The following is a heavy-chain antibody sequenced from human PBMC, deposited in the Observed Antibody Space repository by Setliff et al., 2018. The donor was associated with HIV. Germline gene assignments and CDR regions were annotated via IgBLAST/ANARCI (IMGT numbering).Heavy chain of an antibody. Sequence: PGGSLRPSCAASGFTVSSNYMNWVRQAPGKGLEWVSIIYSGGTTYYADSVKGRFTISRDNAKNSLYLQMNSLRAEDTALYYCASGVRVVTFAYWGQGTLVTVSS. D-gene: IGHD3-10*01. J-gene: IGHJ4*02. CDR2: IYSGGTT. CDR3: ASGVRVVTFAY. CDR1: GFTVSSNY. V-gene: IGHV3-53*05.